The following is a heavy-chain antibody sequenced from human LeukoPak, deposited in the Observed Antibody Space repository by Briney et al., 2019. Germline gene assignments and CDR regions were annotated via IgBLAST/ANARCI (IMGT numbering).Heavy chain of an antibody. CDR2: ILVGSGNT. Sequence: SVKVSCKASGFTFTSTAVQWVRQARGQRLERIGWILVGSGNTNYAQMFQERVTLTWDVSTSTAYMVLSSLRSEDTAICYCASDPPYTSSSAWWGQGTLVTVSS. J-gene: IGHJ4*02. CDR1: GFTFTSTA. V-gene: IGHV1-58*01. D-gene: IGHD2-2*01. CDR3: ASDPPYTSSSAW.